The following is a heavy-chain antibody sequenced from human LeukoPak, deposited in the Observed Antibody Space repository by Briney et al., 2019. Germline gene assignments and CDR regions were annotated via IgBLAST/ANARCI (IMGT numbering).Heavy chain of an antibody. CDR3: ARGYYYDSSGYYYSSSDFDY. CDR1: GFTFSSYE. J-gene: IGHJ4*02. Sequence: GGSLRLSCAASGFTFSSYEMNWVRQAPGKGLDWVSYISSSGSTIYYADSVKGRFTISRDNAKNSLYLQMNSLRAEDTAVYYCARGYYYDSSGYYYSSSDFDYWGQGTLVTVSS. CDR2: ISSSGSTI. V-gene: IGHV3-48*03. D-gene: IGHD3-22*01.